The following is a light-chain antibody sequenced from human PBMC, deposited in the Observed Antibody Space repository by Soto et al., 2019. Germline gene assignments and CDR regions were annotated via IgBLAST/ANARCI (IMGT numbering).Light chain of an antibody. CDR1: QSVFSS. CDR3: KQSLNWIN. Sequence: EIVMTQSPATLSVSPGERVTLSCRASQSVFSSLAWYQQKPGQAPRLLIYGEATRATGIPARFSGSGSGTEFTLTISSLEQEDFAVYYCKQSLNWINFGQGTRLEIK. V-gene: IGKV3-15*01. J-gene: IGKJ5*01. CDR2: GEA.